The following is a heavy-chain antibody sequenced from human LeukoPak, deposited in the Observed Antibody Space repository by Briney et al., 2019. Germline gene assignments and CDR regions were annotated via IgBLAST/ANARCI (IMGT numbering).Heavy chain of an antibody. CDR1: GGSFSGYY. J-gene: IGHJ4*02. V-gene: IGHV4-34*01. Sequence: SETLSLTCAVYGGSFSGYYWSWIRQPPGKGLEWIGEINHSGSTNYNPSLKSRVTISVDTSKNQFSLKLSSVTAADTAVYYCARGYDILTGSHFSIGPFDYWAREPWSPSPQ. CDR2: INHSGST. CDR3: ARGYDILTGSHFSIGPFDY. D-gene: IGHD3-9*01.